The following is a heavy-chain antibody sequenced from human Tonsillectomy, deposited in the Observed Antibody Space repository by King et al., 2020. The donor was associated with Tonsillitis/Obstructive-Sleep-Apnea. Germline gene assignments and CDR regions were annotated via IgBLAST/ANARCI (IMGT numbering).Heavy chain of an antibody. CDR1: GGTFSSYA. D-gene: IGHD2-21*02. Sequence: GQLVQSGAEVKKPGSSVKVSCKASGGTFSSYAISWVRQAPGQGLEWMGGIIPIFGTANYAQKFQGRVTITADESTSTAYMELSSLRSEDTAVYYCAREKGGGDHWYNWFDPWGQGTLVTVSS. V-gene: IGHV1-69*01. CDR2: IIPIFGTA. J-gene: IGHJ5*02. CDR3: AREKGGGDHWYNWFDP.